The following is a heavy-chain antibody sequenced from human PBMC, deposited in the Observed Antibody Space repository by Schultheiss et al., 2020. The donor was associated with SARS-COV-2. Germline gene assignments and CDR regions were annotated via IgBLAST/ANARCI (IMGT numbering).Heavy chain of an antibody. V-gene: IGHV4-34*01. CDR2: INHSGST. Sequence: SETLSLTCAVYGGSFSGYYWSWIRQPPGKGLEWIGEINHSGSTNYNPSLKSRVTISVDTSKNQFSLKLSSVTAADTAVYYCARDPTAMVQNPLYYYGMDVWGQGTTVTVSS. J-gene: IGHJ6*02. CDR1: GGSFSGYY. CDR3: ARDPTAMVQNPLYYYGMDV. D-gene: IGHD5-18*01.